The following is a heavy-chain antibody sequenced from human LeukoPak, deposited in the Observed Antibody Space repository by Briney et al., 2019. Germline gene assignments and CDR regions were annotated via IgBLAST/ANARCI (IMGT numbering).Heavy chain of an antibody. CDR1: GFTFYSYW. V-gene: IGHV3-74*01. D-gene: IGHD4-17*01. J-gene: IGHJ4*02. CDR3: ARDEPTVTTGPPVGS. CDR2: INGDGSTS. Sequence: GGSPRLSCVASGFTFYSYWMHWVRQAPGKGLVWVSCINGDGSTSNYADSVKGRFTISRDNAKNTLYLQMHSLRAEDTAVYYCARDEPTVTTGPPVGSWGQGTLVTVSS.